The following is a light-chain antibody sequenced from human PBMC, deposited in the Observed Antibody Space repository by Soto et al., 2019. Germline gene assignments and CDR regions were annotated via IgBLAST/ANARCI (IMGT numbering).Light chain of an antibody. CDR1: QSVSSNY. CDR2: GTS. Sequence: EIVLTQSPGTLSLSPGDRATLSCWASQSVSSNYLAWYQQKPGQAPRLLIYGTSSRATGIPDRFSGSGSGTDFTLTISRLESEDFAVYYCQQYGSSPRTFGQGTKVDNK. V-gene: IGKV3-20*01. CDR3: QQYGSSPRT. J-gene: IGKJ1*01.